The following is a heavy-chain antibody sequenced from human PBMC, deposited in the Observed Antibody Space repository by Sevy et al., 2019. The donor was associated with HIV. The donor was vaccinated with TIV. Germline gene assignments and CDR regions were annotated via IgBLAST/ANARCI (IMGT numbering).Heavy chain of an antibody. CDR2: ISYDGSNK. D-gene: IGHD6-13*01. J-gene: IGHJ4*02. CDR1: GFTFSSYA. V-gene: IGHV3-30-3*01. CDR3: ARDFGSSSWYDFDY. Sequence: GGSLRLSCAASGFTFSSYAMHWVRQAPGKGLEWVAVISYDGSNKYYADSVKGRFTISRGNSKNTLYLRMNSLRAEDTAVYYCARDFGSSSWYDFDYWGQGTLVTVSS.